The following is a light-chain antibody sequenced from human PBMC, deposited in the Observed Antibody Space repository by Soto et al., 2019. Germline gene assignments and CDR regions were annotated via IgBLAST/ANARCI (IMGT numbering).Light chain of an antibody. V-gene: IGKV1-5*03. CDR3: QLSFT. CDR2: KAS. CDR1: QSISSW. Sequence: DIQMTQSPSTLSASVGDRVTITCRASQSISSWLAWYQQKPGKAPKLLIYKASSLESGVPSRFSGSGSGTEFTLTISSLQPDDFATYYCQLSFTFGPGTKVDIK. J-gene: IGKJ3*01.